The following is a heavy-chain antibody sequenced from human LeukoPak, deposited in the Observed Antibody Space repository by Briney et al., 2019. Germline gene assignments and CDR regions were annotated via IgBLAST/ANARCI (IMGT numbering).Heavy chain of an antibody. CDR2: IYYTGST. V-gene: IGHV4-59*08. Sequence: SETLSLTCTGSGASMSDYYWSWIRQPPGKGLEGIGYIYYTGSTNYNPSLKSRVTMSVDTSKNQTSLKLSSVTAADSAVYYCVRRVRYFGQNDYWGQGTLVTVSS. CDR3: VRRVRYFGQNDY. J-gene: IGHJ4*02. D-gene: IGHD3-9*01. CDR1: GASMSDYY.